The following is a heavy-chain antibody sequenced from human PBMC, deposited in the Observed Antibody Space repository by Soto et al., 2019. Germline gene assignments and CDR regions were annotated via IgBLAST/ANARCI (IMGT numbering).Heavy chain of an antibody. CDR1: GYIFKDYG. J-gene: IGHJ5*02. Sequence: ASVKVSCKASGYIFKDYGVSWVRQAPGQGLEWMGWISPYNGNTNYAQKFRGRVTMTTDTSTSTAYMELRSLTSDDTAVYHCARGGVGYCSGGSCPHNWFGPWGQGTLVTVS. CDR3: ARGGVGYCSGGSCPHNWFGP. V-gene: IGHV1-18*01. CDR2: ISPYNGNT. D-gene: IGHD2-15*01.